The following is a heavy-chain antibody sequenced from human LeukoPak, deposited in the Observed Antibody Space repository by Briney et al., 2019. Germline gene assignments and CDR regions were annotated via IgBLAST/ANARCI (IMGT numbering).Heavy chain of an antibody. J-gene: IGHJ4*02. CDR2: VYSSGST. Sequence: SETLSLTCTVSGGSISSFYWSWIRQPPGKGLEWIGYVYSSGSTNYNPSLKSRVTISVDTSKNQFSLKLSSVTAADTAVYYCARVICSSTSCHDALDYWGQGTLVTVSS. CDR1: GGSISSFY. D-gene: IGHD2-2*01. V-gene: IGHV4-59*01. CDR3: ARVICSSTSCHDALDY.